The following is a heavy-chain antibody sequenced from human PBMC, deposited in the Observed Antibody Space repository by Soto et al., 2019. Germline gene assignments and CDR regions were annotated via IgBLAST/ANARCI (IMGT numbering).Heavy chain of an antibody. CDR3: AKDLGPLRLLNYYFYGLDV. J-gene: IGHJ6*02. CDR1: GFTVSTTY. D-gene: IGHD2-15*01. V-gene: IGHV3-53*01. Sequence: GGSLRLSCYASGFTVSTTYMSWVRQAPGMGLEWVAVIESGGSTHYADSVKGRFTISRDNSKNMIYLQLDTLRADDTAVYYCAKDLGPLRLLNYYFYGLDVWGQGTTATVSS. CDR2: IESGGST.